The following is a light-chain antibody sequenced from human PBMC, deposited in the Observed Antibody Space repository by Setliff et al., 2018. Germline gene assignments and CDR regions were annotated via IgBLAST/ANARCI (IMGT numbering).Light chain of an antibody. CDR3: AAWDDSLNGEV. CDR1: SSDIGSNT. V-gene: IGLV1-44*01. J-gene: IGLJ1*01. Sequence: QSVLTPPPPASGTPGQRVTISCSGSSSDIGSNTVNWYQQLPGTAPKLLIYRNNQRPSGVPDRFSGSKSGTSASLAISGLQSEDEADYYCAAWDDSLNGEVFGTGTKVTVL. CDR2: RNN.